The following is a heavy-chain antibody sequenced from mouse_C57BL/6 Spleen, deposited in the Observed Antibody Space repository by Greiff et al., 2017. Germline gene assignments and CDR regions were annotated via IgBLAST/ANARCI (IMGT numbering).Heavy chain of an antibody. CDR1: GYTFTDYN. J-gene: IGHJ2*01. V-gene: IGHV1-22*01. CDR2: INPNNGGT. Sequence: VQLQQSGPELVKPGASVKMSCKASGYTFTDYNMHWVKQSHGKSLEWIGYINPNNGGTSYNQKFKGKATLTVNKSSSTAYMELRSLTSEDSAVYYCAPFFPRTFDYWGQGTTLTVSS. CDR3: APFFPRTFDY.